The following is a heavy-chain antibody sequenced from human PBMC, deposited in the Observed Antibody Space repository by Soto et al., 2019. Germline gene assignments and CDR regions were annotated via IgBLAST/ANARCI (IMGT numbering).Heavy chain of an antibody. CDR1: GYTFTSYG. V-gene: IGHV1-18*01. Sequence: ASVKVSCKASGYTFTSYGISWVRQAPGQGLEWMGWISAYNGNTNYAQKLQGRVTMTTDTSTSTAYMELRSLRSDDTAVYYCARTRASTLRTPPAVVGTVDYWGQGTLVTVSS. CDR3: ARTRASTLRTPPAVVGTVDY. CDR2: ISAYNGNT. J-gene: IGHJ4*02. D-gene: IGHD6-19*01.